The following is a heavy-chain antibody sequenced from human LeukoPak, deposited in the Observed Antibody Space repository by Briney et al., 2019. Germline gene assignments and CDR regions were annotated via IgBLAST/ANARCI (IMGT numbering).Heavy chain of an antibody. J-gene: IGHJ4*02. CDR3: ARLGGNWNSPGRDY. Sequence: PSETLSLTFSFSAGSINGYSWTWIRQPPGMRLEWVGHISYTGTTNYNPSLTARVAISVDTSKNQFSLKLTSVTAADTGMYFCARLGGNWNSPGRDYWGQGTLVTVSS. V-gene: IGHV4-59*08. D-gene: IGHD3-10*01. CDR1: AGSINGYS. CDR2: ISYTGTT.